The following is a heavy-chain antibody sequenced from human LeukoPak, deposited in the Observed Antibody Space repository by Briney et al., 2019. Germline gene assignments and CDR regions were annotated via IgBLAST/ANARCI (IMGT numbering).Heavy chain of an antibody. CDR3: ARGNLVAAITKSYYYGMDV. CDR1: GGSFSGYY. Sequence: SETLSLTCAVYGGSFSGYYWSWIRQPPGKGLEWIGEINHSGSTNYNPSLKSRVTISVDTSKNQFSLKLSSVTAADTAVYYCARGNLVAAITKSYYYGMDVWGQGTTVTVSS. V-gene: IGHV4-34*01. CDR2: INHSGST. D-gene: IGHD2-15*01. J-gene: IGHJ6*02.